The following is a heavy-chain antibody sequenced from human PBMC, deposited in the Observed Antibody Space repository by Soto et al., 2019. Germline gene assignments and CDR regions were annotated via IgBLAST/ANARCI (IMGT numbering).Heavy chain of an antibody. CDR3: ATLDIEDV. Sequence: EVQLLESGGGLVQPGGSLRLSCAASGFTFSNYAMSWVRQAPGKGLEWVSEISSSADAMYYAGSVKGRFTISRDNSKSTLFLQMNSLRGDRTAIYYCATLDIEDVWGLGTTVTVSS. J-gene: IGHJ6*02. V-gene: IGHV3-23*01. CDR2: ISSSADAM. D-gene: IGHD5-12*01. CDR1: GFTFSNYA.